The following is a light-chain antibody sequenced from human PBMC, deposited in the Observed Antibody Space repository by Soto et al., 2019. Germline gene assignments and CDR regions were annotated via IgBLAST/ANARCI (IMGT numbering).Light chain of an antibody. CDR3: QQYGSSGT. CDR2: DAS. Sequence: IVLTQSPATLSLSPGERATLSCRASQSVSSYLAWYQQKPGQAPRLLIYDASNRATGIPARFSGSGSGTDFTLTISRLEPEDCAVYYCQQYGSSGTFCQGTNVDIK. J-gene: IGKJ1*01. V-gene: IGKV3-20*01. CDR1: QSVSSY.